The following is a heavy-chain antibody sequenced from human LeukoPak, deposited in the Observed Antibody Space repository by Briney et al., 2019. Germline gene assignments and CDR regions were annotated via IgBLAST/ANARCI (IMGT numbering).Heavy chain of an antibody. D-gene: IGHD6-6*01. CDR2: IYYSGST. J-gene: IGHJ6*03. CDR1: GGSISSYY. CDR3: ARVPKGWGSSRDYYYYMDV. V-gene: IGHV4-59*08. Sequence: SETLSLTCTVSGGSISSYYWSWIRQPPGKGLEWIGYIYYSGSTNYNPSLKSRVTISVDTSKNQFSLKLSSVTAADTAVYYCARVPKGWGSSRDYYYYMDVWGKGTTVTVSS.